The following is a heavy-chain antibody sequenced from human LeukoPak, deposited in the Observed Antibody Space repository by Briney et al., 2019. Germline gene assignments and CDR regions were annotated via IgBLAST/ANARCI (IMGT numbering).Heavy chain of an antibody. CDR2: ISSSSSYI. D-gene: IGHD3-22*01. Sequence: GGSLRLSCAASGFTFSSYSMNWVRQAPGKGLEWVSSISSSSSYIYYADSVKGRFTISRDNAKNSLYLQMNSLRAEDTAVYYCARDPSPPYYYDSSGYYYSWGQGTLVTVSS. V-gene: IGHV3-21*01. CDR3: ARDPSPPYYYDSSGYYYS. J-gene: IGHJ5*02. CDR1: GFTFSSYS.